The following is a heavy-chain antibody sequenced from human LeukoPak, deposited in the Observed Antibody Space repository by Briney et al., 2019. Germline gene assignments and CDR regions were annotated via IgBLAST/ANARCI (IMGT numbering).Heavy chain of an antibody. D-gene: IGHD3-22*01. CDR3: AGDYYDSIGGAFDI. Sequence: GGSLRLSCAASGFTFSSYAMHWVRQAPGKGLEWVAVISYDGSNKYYADSVKGRFTISRDNSKNTLYLQMNSLRAEDTAVYYCAGDYYDSIGGAFDIWGQGTMVTVSS. CDR1: GFTFSSYA. J-gene: IGHJ3*02. CDR2: ISYDGSNK. V-gene: IGHV3-30-3*01.